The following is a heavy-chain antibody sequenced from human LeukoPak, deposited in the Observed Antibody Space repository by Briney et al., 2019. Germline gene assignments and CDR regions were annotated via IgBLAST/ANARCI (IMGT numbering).Heavy chain of an antibody. Sequence: GGSLRLSCAASGFTFSSNSMNWVRQAPGKGLEWVSYIGSRSRTTYYADSVKGRFTISRDNAKNSLYLQMNSLRDEDTAVYYCARGFGSNFDIWGQGTMVT. CDR2: IGSRSRTT. V-gene: IGHV3-48*02. D-gene: IGHD6-13*01. CDR3: ARGFGSNFDI. J-gene: IGHJ3*02. CDR1: GFTFSSNS.